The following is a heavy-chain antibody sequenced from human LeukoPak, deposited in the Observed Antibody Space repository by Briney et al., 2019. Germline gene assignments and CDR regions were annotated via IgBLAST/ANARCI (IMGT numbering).Heavy chain of an antibody. V-gene: IGHV4-39*07. CDR1: GGSISSSSYY. Sequence: SETPSLTCTVSGGSISSSSYYWGWIRQPPGKGLEWIGSIYYSGSTYYNPSLKSRVTISVDTSKNQFSLKLSSVTAADTAVYYCARGPYFDWLLCHNGCYYFDYWGQGTLVTVSS. J-gene: IGHJ4*02. CDR3: ARGPYFDWLLCHNGCYYFDY. D-gene: IGHD3-9*01. CDR2: IYYSGST.